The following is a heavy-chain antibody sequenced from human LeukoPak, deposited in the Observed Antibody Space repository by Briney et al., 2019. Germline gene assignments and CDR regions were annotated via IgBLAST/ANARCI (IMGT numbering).Heavy chain of an antibody. D-gene: IGHD3-22*01. CDR1: GFTFSSYG. J-gene: IGHJ5*02. CDR2: IRYDGSNK. Sequence: GGSLRLSCAASGFTFSSYGMHWVRQAPGKGLEWVAFIRYDGSNKYYADSVKGRFTISRDNSKNTLYLQMNSLRAEDTAVYYCAGRSRRRITMIVVAKETNWFDPWGQGTLVTVSS. V-gene: IGHV3-30*02. CDR3: AGRSRRRITMIVVAKETNWFDP.